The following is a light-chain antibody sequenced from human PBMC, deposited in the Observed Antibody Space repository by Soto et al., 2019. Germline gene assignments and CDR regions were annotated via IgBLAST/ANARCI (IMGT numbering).Light chain of an antibody. CDR1: QSIRNY. CDR3: QHYNSYPWT. Sequence: DIKITQSPSTLSASVGARFTITCRASQSIRNYLAWYQQKPGKAPRLLIYDASSLESGVPSRFSGSGSGTEFTLTISSLQPDDFETYYCQHYNSYPWTFGQGTKGDIK. CDR2: DAS. J-gene: IGKJ1*01. V-gene: IGKV1-5*01.